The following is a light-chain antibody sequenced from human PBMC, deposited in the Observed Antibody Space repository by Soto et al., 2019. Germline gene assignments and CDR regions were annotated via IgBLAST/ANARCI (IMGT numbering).Light chain of an antibody. V-gene: IGKV1-8*01. CDR1: QGISSY. Sequence: AIRMTQSPSSISASTGDRVTITCRASQGISSYLAWYPQKPGKAPKLLIYAASTLQSGVPSSFSGSGSGTDFTLTISCLQSEDFATYYCQQYSNLITFGQGTRLEIK. J-gene: IGKJ5*01. CDR2: AAS. CDR3: QQYSNLIT.